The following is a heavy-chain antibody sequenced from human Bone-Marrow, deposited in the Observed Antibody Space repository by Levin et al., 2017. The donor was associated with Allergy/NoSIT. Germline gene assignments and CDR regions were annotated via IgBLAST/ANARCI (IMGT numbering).Heavy chain of an antibody. D-gene: IGHD3-10*01. J-gene: IGHJ4*02. CDR1: GFTFSSYS. V-gene: IGHV3-48*02. Sequence: GGSLRLSCAASGFTFSSYSMNWVRQAPGKGLEWVSYISSSSSTIYYADSVKGRFTISRDNAKNSLYLQMNSLRDEDTAVYYCARGVVPAVGSGSSGYFDYWGQGTLVTVSS. CDR2: ISSSSSTI. CDR3: ARGVVPAVGSGSSGYFDY.